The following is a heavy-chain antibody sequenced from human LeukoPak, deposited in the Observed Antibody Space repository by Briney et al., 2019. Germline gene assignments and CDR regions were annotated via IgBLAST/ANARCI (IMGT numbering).Heavy chain of an antibody. D-gene: IGHD3-22*01. CDR2: TYYSGNT. V-gene: IGHV4-59*01. J-gene: IGHJ4*02. CDR1: GGSMTNYY. Sequence: PSETLSLTCTVSGGSMTNYYWTWIRQSPGKGLEWIGHTYYSGNTNYNPSLKSRVTISIDTSKNQFSLKLSSVTAADTAVYYCTRGRAYYDSTGCYYWGRGILVTVSS. CDR3: TRGRAYYDSTGCYY.